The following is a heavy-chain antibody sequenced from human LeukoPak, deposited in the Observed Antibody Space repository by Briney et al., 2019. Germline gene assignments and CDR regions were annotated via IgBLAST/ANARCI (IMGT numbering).Heavy chain of an antibody. CDR3: ARATVTRVDY. V-gene: IGHV4-34*01. D-gene: IGHD4-17*01. CDR2: INHSGST. CDR1: GGSFSGYY. J-gene: IGHJ4*02. Sequence: PSETPSLTCAVYGGSFSGYYWSWIRQPPGKGLEWIGEINHSGSTNYNPSLKSRVTISVDTSKNQFSLKLSSVTAADTAVYYCARATVTRVDYWGQGTLVTVSS.